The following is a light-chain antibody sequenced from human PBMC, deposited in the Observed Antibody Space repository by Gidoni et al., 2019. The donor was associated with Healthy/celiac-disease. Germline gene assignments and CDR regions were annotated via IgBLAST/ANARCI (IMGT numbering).Light chain of an antibody. CDR1: QSVSSF. Sequence: EIVFTHSPSTLSLSPGETATLSCRASQSVSSFLDWYQQKPGQAPRLLIYDASNRATGIPARFSGSGSGTDFTLTISSLEPEDFAVYYCQQSSNWPLAFGGGTKVEIK. CDR2: DAS. J-gene: IGKJ4*01. V-gene: IGKV3-11*01. CDR3: QQSSNWPLA.